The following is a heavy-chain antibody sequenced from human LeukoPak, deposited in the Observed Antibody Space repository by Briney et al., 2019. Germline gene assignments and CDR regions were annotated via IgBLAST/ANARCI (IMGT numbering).Heavy chain of an antibody. V-gene: IGHV3-11*03. Sequence: KTGGSLRLSCAASGFTFSNYYMNWVRQAPGKGLEWVSYISKSSSYTNYADSVKGRFSISRDNAKNSLYLQLNSLTAEDTAVYYCARWMCTVVPLYYWGQGTLVTVSS. CDR1: GFTFSNYY. CDR2: ISKSSSYT. D-gene: IGHD3-22*01. CDR3: ARWMCTVVPLYY. J-gene: IGHJ4*02.